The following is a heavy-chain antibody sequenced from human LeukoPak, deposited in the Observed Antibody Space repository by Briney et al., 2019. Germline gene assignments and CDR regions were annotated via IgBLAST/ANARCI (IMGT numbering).Heavy chain of an antibody. J-gene: IGHJ3*02. Sequence: ASVKVSCKASGYTFTSYGISWVRQAPGQGLEWMGWISAYNGNTNYAQKLQGRVTMTTDTSASTAYMELRSLRSDDTAVYYCAREGGSYSSHAFDIWGQGTMVTVSS. V-gene: IGHV1-18*01. D-gene: IGHD1-26*01. CDR3: AREGGSYSSHAFDI. CDR2: ISAYNGNT. CDR1: GYTFTSYG.